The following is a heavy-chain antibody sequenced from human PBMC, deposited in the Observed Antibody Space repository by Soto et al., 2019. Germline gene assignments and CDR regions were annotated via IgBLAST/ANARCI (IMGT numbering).Heavy chain of an antibody. CDR2: IDHSGST. CDR1: GGSFTGYQ. V-gene: IGHV4-34*01. CDR3: ARAYYDFWSGHGQLSLDY. J-gene: IGHJ4*02. Sequence: QVQLQQWGAGLLKPSETLSLTCAVSGGSFTGYQWSWIRQPPGKGLEWIGEIDHSGSTNYNPSRKSRVTISLDRTKNHFSLQLSSLTVADTAMYYCARAYYDFWSGHGQLSLDYWGQGTLVTVSS. D-gene: IGHD3-3*01.